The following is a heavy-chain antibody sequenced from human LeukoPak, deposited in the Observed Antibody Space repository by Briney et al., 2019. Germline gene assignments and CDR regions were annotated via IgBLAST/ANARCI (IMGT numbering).Heavy chain of an antibody. CDR1: GVSISSYY. J-gene: IGHJ4*02. CDR2: INNSGYT. V-gene: IGHV4-59*01. D-gene: IGHD1-26*01. Sequence: SETLSLTCTVSGVSISSYYWSWIRQPPGKGLEWIGYINNSGYTNNNPSLKSRVTISVDTFKNQFSLKMSSVTAADTAVYYCARDIRVGATHFDYWGQGTLVTVSS. CDR3: ARDIRVGATHFDY.